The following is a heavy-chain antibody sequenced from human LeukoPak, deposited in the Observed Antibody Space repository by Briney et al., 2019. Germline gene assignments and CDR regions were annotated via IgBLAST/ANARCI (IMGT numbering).Heavy chain of an antibody. V-gene: IGHV4-30-2*01. CDR2: IYHSGST. J-gene: IGHJ6*03. Sequence: SETLSLTCTVSGDSSSSGDYYWSWIRQPPGKGLEWIGYIYHSGSTYYNPSLKSRVTISVDRSKNQFSLKLSSVTAADTAVYYCARSLGYCSSTSCYPNYYYYMDVWGKGTTVTVSS. CDR1: GDSSSSGDYY. D-gene: IGHD2-2*01. CDR3: ARSLGYCSSTSCYPNYYYYMDV.